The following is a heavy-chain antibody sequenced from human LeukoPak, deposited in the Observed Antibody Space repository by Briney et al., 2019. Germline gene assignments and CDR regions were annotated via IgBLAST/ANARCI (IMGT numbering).Heavy chain of an antibody. J-gene: IGHJ4*02. D-gene: IGHD3-9*01. Sequence: AGGSLRLSCAASGFTFSSYEMNWVRQAPGKGLEWVSYISSSGSTIYYADSVKGRFTISRDNAKNSLYLQMNSLRAEDTAVYYCARWESILTGFDYWGQGTLVTVSS. CDR3: ARWESILTGFDY. V-gene: IGHV3-48*03. CDR2: ISSSGSTI. CDR1: GFTFSSYE.